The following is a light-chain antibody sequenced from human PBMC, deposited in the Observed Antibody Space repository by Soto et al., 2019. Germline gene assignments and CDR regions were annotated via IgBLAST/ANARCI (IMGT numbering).Light chain of an antibody. CDR2: GAS. CDR3: QQRNNWPIT. V-gene: IGKV3-11*01. Sequence: EIVLTQSPATLSLSPWERATLSCRASQSVDSYLVWYQQKPGQAPSLLIFGASNRATGIPARFSGSGSGADFTLTINSLEPEDFAVYYCQQRNNWPITFGQGTRLEIK. CDR1: QSVDSY. J-gene: IGKJ5*01.